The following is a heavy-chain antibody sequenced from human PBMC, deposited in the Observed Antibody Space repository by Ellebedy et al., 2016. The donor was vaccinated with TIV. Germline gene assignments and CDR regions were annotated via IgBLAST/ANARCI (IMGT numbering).Heavy chain of an antibody. CDR1: GFTFSSYA. J-gene: IGHJ6*03. CDR3: ARAPTAIFAHFYYDYYYMDV. D-gene: IGHD2-21*02. V-gene: IGHV3-23*01. CDR2: ISGSGGST. Sequence: GGSLRLXXAASGFTFSSYAMSWVRQAPGRRLEWVSAISGSGGSTHYVDSVRGRFTISRDNSKNTLYLQMTSLRAEDTAVYYCARAPTAIFAHFYYDYYYMDVWGKGTTVTVSS.